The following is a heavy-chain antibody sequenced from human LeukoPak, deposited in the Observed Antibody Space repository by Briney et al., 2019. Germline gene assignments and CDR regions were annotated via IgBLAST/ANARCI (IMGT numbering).Heavy chain of an antibody. CDR3: ARSGVARHYMDV. V-gene: IGHV4-34*01. CDR1: GGSFSGYY. J-gene: IGHJ6*03. CDR2: INHSGST. D-gene: IGHD5-12*01. Sequence: SETLSLTCAVYGGSFSGYYWSWIRQPPGKGLEWIGEINHSGSTNYNPSLKSRVTMSVDTSKNQFSLKLSSVTAADTAVYYCARSGVARHYMDVWGKGTTVTVFS.